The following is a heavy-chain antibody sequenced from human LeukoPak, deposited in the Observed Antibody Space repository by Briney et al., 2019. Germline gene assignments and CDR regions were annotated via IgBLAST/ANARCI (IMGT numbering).Heavy chain of an antibody. CDR1: GFTFSSYG. J-gene: IGHJ4*02. CDR2: ISYDGSNK. V-gene: IGHV3-30*18. D-gene: IGHD3-10*01. CDR3: AKDLTGMVRGEGAFDY. Sequence: PGGSLRLSCAASGFTFSSYGMHWVRQAPGKGLEWVAVISYDGSNKYYADSVKGRFTISRENSTNTLYLQMNSLRAEDTAVYYCAKDLTGMVRGEGAFDYWGQGTLVTVSS.